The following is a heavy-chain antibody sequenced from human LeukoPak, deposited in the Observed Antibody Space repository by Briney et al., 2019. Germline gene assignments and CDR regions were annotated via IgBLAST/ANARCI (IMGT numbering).Heavy chain of an antibody. D-gene: IGHD1-26*01. CDR1: GGSFSGYY. J-gene: IGHJ4*02. CDR2: IYTSGST. V-gene: IGHV4-4*07. Sequence: PSETLSLTCAVYGGSFSGYYWSWIRQPAGKGLEWIGRIYTSGSTNYNPSLKSRVTMSVDTSKNQFSLKLSSVAAADTAVYYCARDGGTAVGATYFDYWGQGTLVTVSS. CDR3: ARDGGTAVGATYFDY.